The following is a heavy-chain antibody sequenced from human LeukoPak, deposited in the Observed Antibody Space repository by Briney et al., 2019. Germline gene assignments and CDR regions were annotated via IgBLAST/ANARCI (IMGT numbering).Heavy chain of an antibody. J-gene: IGHJ6*03. V-gene: IGHV1-2*02. Sequence: ASVKVSCKASGYTFTGYYMHWVRQAPGQGLEWMGWINPNSGGTNYAQKFQGRVTMTRDTSISTAYMELSRLRSDDTAVYYCARGCGTRDYYYYMDVWXXGTTVTVSS. CDR2: INPNSGGT. CDR3: ARGCGTRDYYYYMDV. D-gene: IGHD2-2*01. CDR1: GYTFTGYY.